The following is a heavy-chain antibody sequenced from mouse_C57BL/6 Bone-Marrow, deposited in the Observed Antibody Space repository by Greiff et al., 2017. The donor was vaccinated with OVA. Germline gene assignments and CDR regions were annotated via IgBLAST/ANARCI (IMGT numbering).Heavy chain of an antibody. CDR2: IHPNGGST. D-gene: IGHD1-1*01. CDR3: ARSGRGRGYFDV. CDR1: GYTFTSYW. Sequence: QVQLQQPGAELVKPGASVKLSCKASGYTFTSYWMHWVKQRPGQGLEWIGRIHPNGGSTNYNEKFKSKATLTVDKSSSTAYMQLSSLTSEDSAVYYCARSGRGRGYFDVWGTGTTVTVSS. J-gene: IGHJ1*03. V-gene: IGHV1-64*01.